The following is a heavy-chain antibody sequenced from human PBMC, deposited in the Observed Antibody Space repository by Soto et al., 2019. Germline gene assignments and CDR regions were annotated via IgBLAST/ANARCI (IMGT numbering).Heavy chain of an antibody. CDR3: ARGGYYDSSGYVWRFDY. CDR1: GYTFSSYG. CDR2: ISPYNDDT. Sequence: ASVKVSCKASGYTFSSYGISWVRQAPGQGLEWLGWISPYNDDTKYAQKVQGRVFMTTDTSSKTAYLDLRSLRSDDTAVYYCARGGYYDSSGYVWRFDYWG. J-gene: IGHJ4*01. V-gene: IGHV1-18*01. D-gene: IGHD3-22*01.